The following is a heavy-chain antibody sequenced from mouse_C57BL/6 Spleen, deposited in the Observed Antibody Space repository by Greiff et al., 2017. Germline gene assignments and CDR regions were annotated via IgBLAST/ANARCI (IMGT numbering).Heavy chain of an antibody. CDR3: ARRGTTVVERYFDY. Sequence: QVQLQQSGAELVKPGASVKLSCKASGYTFTSYWMHWVKQRPGQGLEWIGMIHPNSGSTNYNGKFKGKATLTADKSSSTAYMQLSSLTSEDSAVYFCARRGTTVVERYFDYWGQGTTLTVSS. J-gene: IGHJ2*01. CDR1: GYTFTSYW. CDR2: IHPNSGST. D-gene: IGHD1-1*01. V-gene: IGHV1-64*01.